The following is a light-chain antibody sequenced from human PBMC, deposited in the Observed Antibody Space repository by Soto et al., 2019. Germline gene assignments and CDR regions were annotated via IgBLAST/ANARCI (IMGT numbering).Light chain of an antibody. J-gene: IGLJ1*01. Sequence: QSALNQPASVSGSPGQSITISCTGTSSDVGGYNYVSWYQQHPGKAPKLMIYEVSYRPSGVSDRFSGSKSGNTASLTISGLQAEDEADYYCCSYTSSITYVFGTRTKLTVL. V-gene: IGLV2-14*01. CDR1: SSDVGGYNY. CDR2: EVS. CDR3: CSYTSSITYV.